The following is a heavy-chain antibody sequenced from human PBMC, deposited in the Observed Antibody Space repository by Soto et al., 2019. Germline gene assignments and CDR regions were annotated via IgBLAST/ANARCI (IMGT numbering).Heavy chain of an antibody. CDR2: IYYSGST. J-gene: IGHJ4*02. CDR3: ARHHHSSSEMF. CDR1: GGSISSSRYY. Sequence: QLQLQESGPGLVKPSETLSLTCTVSGGSISSSRYYWGWIRQPPGKGLEWIGSIYYSGSTYYNPSLKSRVTISVDTSKNQFSLKLSSVTAADTAVYYCARHHHSSSEMFWGQGTLVTVSS. D-gene: IGHD6-13*01. V-gene: IGHV4-39*01.